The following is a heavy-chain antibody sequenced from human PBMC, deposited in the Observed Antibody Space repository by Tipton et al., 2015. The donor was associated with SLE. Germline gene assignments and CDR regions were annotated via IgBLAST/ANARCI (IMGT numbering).Heavy chain of an antibody. V-gene: IGHV4-38-2*01. CDR3: ARGGYSSGWYGDYFVY. D-gene: IGHD6-19*01. CDR1: GYSISSGYY. Sequence: TLSLTCAVSGYSISSGYYWGWVRQPPAMGLEWIGHIFHSGSTYYSPSLKSRVTISLDTSKTQFSLTLRSVTAADTAIYYCARGGYSSGWYGDYFVYCGQGTLVTVSS. CDR2: IFHSGST. J-gene: IGHJ4*02.